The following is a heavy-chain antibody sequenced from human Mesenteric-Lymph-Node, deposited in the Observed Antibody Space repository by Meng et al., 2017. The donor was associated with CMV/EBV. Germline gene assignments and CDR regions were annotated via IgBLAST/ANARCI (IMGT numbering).Heavy chain of an antibody. V-gene: IGHV3-48*04. CDR3: ARKALPHPKYGMDV. CDR2: ISSSSSTI. Sequence: GESLKISCAASGFTFSSYSMNWVRQAPGKGLEWVSYISSSSSTIYYADSAKGRFTISRDNAKNSLYLQMNSLRAEDTAVYYCARKALPHPKYGMDVWGQGTTVTVS. CDR1: GFTFSSYS. J-gene: IGHJ6*02.